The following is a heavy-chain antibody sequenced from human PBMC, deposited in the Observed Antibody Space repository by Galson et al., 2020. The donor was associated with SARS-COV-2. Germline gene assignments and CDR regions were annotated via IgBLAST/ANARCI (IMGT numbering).Heavy chain of an antibody. Sequence: GGSLRLSCAASGFTFSSYAMHWVRQAPGKGLEWVAVISYDGSNKYYADSVKGRFTISRDNSKNTLYLRMNSLRAEDTAVYYCASDPSDTMVRIPYGMDVWGQGTTVTVSS. V-gene: IGHV3-30-3*01. D-gene: IGHD3-10*01. CDR3: ASDPSDTMVRIPYGMDV. J-gene: IGHJ6*02. CDR1: GFTFSSYA. CDR2: ISYDGSNK.